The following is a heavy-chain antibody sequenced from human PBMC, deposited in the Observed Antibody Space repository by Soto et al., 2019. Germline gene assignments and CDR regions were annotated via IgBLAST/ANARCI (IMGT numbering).Heavy chain of an antibody. CDR2: IIPILGIA. J-gene: IGHJ4*02. Sequence: SVKVCCKASGGTFSSYTISWVRQAPGQGLEWMGRIIPILGIANYAQKFQGRVTITADKSTSTAYMELSSLRSEDTAVYYCARYGDYETIDYWGQGTLVTVSS. D-gene: IGHD4-17*01. V-gene: IGHV1-69*02. CDR1: GGTFSSYT. CDR3: ARYGDYETIDY.